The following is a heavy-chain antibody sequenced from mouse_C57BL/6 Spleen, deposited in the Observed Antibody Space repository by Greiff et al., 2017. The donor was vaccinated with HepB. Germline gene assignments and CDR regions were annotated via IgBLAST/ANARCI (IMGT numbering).Heavy chain of an antibody. CDR3: ARSDTTVVATDV. Sequence: EVKLLESGPVLVKPGASVKMSCKASGYTFTDYYMNWVKQSHGKSLEWIGVINPYNGGTSYNQKFKGKATLTVDKSSSTAYMELNSLTSEDSAVYYCARSDTTVVATDVWGTGTTVTVSS. D-gene: IGHD1-1*01. V-gene: IGHV1-19*01. CDR1: GYTFTDYY. CDR2: INPYNGGT. J-gene: IGHJ1*03.